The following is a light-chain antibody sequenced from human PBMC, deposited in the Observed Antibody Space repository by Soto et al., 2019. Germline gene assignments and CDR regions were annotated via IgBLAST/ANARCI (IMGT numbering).Light chain of an antibody. V-gene: IGLV2-23*01. CDR2: EGS. CDR3: CSYAGSSTPRV. Sequence: QSALTQPASVSGSPGQSITISCTGTSSDVGSYNLVSWYQQHPGKAPKLMIYEGSKRPSGVSNRFSGSKSGNTASLTISGVQAEDEADYYCCSYAGSSTPRVFGGGTKVTVL. J-gene: IGLJ2*01. CDR1: SSDVGSYNL.